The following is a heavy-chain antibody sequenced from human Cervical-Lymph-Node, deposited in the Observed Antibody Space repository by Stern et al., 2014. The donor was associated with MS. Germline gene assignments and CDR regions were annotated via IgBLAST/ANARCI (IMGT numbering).Heavy chain of an antibody. CDR1: GFTFDDYA. CDR3: AKDRNRGYSYGYSYGMDV. J-gene: IGHJ6*02. D-gene: IGHD5-18*01. Sequence: EVHLVESGGGLVQPGRSLRLSCAASGFTFDDYAMHWVRQAPGKGLEWGSGISWNSGSIGYADSVKGRFTISRDNAKNSLYLQMNSLRAEDTALYYCAKDRNRGYSYGYSYGMDVWGQGTTVTVSS. V-gene: IGHV3-9*01. CDR2: ISWNSGSI.